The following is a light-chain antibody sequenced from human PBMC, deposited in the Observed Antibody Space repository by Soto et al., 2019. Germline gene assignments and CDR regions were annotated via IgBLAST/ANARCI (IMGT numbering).Light chain of an antibody. J-gene: IGKJ1*01. CDR1: QSLSGNY. CDR2: RAS. V-gene: IGKV3-20*01. CDR3: QHYGASPWT. Sequence: NVLTQSPGTLSLSPGEKATLSFRASQSLSGNYLAWYQQKPGQAPRVLIYRASIRATGISDRFSGRGSGTDFTLTISRLEPEDFAVYYCQHYGASPWTFGQGTKVDIK.